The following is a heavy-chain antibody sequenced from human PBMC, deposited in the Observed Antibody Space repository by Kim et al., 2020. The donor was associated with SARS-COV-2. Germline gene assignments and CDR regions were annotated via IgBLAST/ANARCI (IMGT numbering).Heavy chain of an antibody. CDR3: ARLSYSSSWYSRWFDP. CDR1: GYSFTSYW. Sequence: GESLKISCKGSGYSFTSYWIIWVRHMSGKGLEWMGRIDPSDSYTNYSPSFQGHVTISADKSISTAYLQWSSLKASDTAMYYCARLSYSSSWYSRWFDPWGQGTLVTVSS. D-gene: IGHD6-13*01. J-gene: IGHJ5*02. V-gene: IGHV5-10-1*01. CDR2: IDPSDSYT.